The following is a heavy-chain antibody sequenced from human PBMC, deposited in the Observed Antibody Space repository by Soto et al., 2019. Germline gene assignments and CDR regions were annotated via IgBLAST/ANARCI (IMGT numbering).Heavy chain of an antibody. CDR1: GFTFSSYS. J-gene: IGHJ4*02. Sequence: PGGSLRLSCAASGFTFSSYSMNWVRQAPGKGLEWVSSISSSSSYIYYADSVKGRFTISRDNAKNSLYLQMNSLRAEDTAVYYCARKSSAYSGYDYVEVYFDYWGQGTLVTVSS. D-gene: IGHD5-12*01. CDR2: ISSSSSYI. CDR3: ARKSSAYSGYDYVEVYFDY. V-gene: IGHV3-21*01.